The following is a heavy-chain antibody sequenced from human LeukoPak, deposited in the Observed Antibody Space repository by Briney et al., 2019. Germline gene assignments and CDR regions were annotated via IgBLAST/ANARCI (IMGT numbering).Heavy chain of an antibody. Sequence: GGSRRLSCAASGFTFDDYAMHWVRQAPGKGLDWVSLISGDGGSTYYADSVKGRFTIYRDNSKNSLYLQMNSLRTEDTALYYCANSLRPSYYMDVWGKGTTVSVSS. J-gene: IGHJ6*03. V-gene: IGHV3-43*02. CDR3: ANSLRPSYYMDV. CDR2: ISGDGGST. CDR1: GFTFDDYA.